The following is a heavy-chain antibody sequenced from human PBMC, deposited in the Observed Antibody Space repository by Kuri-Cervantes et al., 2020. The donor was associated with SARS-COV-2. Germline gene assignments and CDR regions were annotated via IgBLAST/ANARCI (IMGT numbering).Heavy chain of an antibody. Sequence: ASVKVSCKASGYTFTGYYMHWVRQAPGQGLEWMGRINPNSGGTNYAQKFQGRVTITADESTSTAYMELSSLRSEDTAVYYCAKDPLGNYSYWIGYDYWGEGTLVTVSS. CDR1: GYTFTGYY. CDR2: INPNSGGT. D-gene: IGHD3/OR15-3a*01. V-gene: IGHV1-2*06. J-gene: IGHJ4*02. CDR3: AKDPLGNYSYWIGYDY.